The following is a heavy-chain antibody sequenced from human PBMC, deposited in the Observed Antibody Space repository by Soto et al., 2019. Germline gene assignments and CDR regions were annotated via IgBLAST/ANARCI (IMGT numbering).Heavy chain of an antibody. D-gene: IGHD6-19*01. CDR3: ARDRSIAVDIPPD. Sequence: GGSLRLSCAASGFTFSSYWMHWVRQAPGKGLAWVSRINSDGSSTSYADSVKGRFTISRDNAKNTLYLQMNSLRAEDTAVYYCARDRSIAVDIPPDWGQGTLVTVSS. J-gene: IGHJ4*02. CDR1: GFTFSSYW. CDR2: INSDGSST. V-gene: IGHV3-74*01.